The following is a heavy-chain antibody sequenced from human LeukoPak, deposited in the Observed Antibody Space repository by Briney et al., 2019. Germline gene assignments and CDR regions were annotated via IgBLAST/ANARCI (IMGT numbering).Heavy chain of an antibody. CDR1: GGSISSYY. CDR2: INYSGST. Sequence: SETLSLTCTVSGGSISSYYWSWIRQPPGKGLEWIGYINYSGSTNYNPSLKSRVTISIHTSKNQFSLKLSSVTAADTAIYYCVRDGGQWELPTQVYYHYMDVWGKGTTVTVSS. D-gene: IGHD1-26*01. CDR3: VRDGGQWELPTQVYYHYMDV. J-gene: IGHJ6*03. V-gene: IGHV4-59*12.